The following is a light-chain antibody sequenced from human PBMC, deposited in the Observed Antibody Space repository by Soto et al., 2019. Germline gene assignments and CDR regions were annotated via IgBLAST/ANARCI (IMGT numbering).Light chain of an antibody. J-gene: IGLJ2*01. V-gene: IGLV2-14*01. Sequence: QSALTQPASVSGSPGQSITISCTGTSSDVGGYSLVSWYQQHPGKAPKLMIYDVSNRPSGVSNRFSGSKSGNTASLTISGLQAEDEADYYCSSYTSSSTLVVFGGGTKVTVL. CDR1: SSDVGGYSL. CDR3: SSYTSSSTLVV. CDR2: DVS.